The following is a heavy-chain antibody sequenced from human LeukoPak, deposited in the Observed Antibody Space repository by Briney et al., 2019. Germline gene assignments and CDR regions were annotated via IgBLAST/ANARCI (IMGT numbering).Heavy chain of an antibody. CDR1: GFTSSDHY. J-gene: IGHJ4*02. V-gene: IGHV3-11*01. CDR3: AGEPRLLDF. CDR2: ISNSGTTV. Sequence: GGSPRFSCAASGFTSSDHYMTWIRQAPGKGLESISYISNSGTTVNYADSVKGRFTISRDNAKNSLYLQMNSLRGEDTAVYYCAGEPRLLDFWGQGTLVTVSS. D-gene: IGHD3-16*01.